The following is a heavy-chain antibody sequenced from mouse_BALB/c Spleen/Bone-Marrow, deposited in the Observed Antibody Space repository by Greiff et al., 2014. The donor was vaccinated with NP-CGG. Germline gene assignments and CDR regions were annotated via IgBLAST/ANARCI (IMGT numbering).Heavy chain of an antibody. CDR2: IDPANGNT. CDR3: ARQEFAIYWYFDV. V-gene: IGHV14-3*02. Sequence: VQLQQSGAELVKPGASVKLSCSASGFNIKDTYMHWVKQRPEQGLVWIGRIDPANGNTKYDPKFQDKATITADTSSNTVDLQLSSLTFEDTAVYYCARQEFAIYWYFDVWGAGTTVTVSS. CDR1: GFNIKDTY. J-gene: IGHJ1*01. D-gene: IGHD1-3*01.